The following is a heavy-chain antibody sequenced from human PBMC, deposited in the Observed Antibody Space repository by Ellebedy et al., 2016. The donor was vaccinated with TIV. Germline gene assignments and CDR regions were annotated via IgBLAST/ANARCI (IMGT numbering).Heavy chain of an antibody. CDR2: IIPILGIA. Sequence: AASVKVSCKASGDTFSSYAISWVRQAPGQGLEWMGRIIPILGIANYAQKFQGRVTITADKSTSTAYMELSSLRSEDTAVYYCARDSNYGDPPHWGQGTLVTVSS. V-gene: IGHV1-69*04. CDR1: GDTFSSYA. J-gene: IGHJ4*02. D-gene: IGHD4-17*01. CDR3: ARDSNYGDPPH.